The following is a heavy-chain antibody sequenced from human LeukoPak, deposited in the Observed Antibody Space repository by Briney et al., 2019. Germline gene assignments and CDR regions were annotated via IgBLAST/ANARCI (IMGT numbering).Heavy chain of an antibody. CDR2: IYYSGST. CDR1: GGSISSGGYY. V-gene: IGHV4-31*03. D-gene: IGHD3-10*01. Sequence: SETLSLTCTVSGGSISSGGYYWSWIRQHPGKGLEWLGYIYYSGSTYYNPSLKSRVTISVDTSKNQFSLKLSSVTAADTAVYYCASGGYYGSGSFSIWGQGTLVTVSS. CDR3: ASGGYYGSGSFSI. J-gene: IGHJ4*02.